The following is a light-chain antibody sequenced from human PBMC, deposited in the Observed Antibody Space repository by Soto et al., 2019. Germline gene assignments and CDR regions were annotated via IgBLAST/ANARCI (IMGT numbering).Light chain of an antibody. CDR3: QQSYVTLRT. V-gene: IGKV1-39*01. CDR1: QSISNY. Sequence: DIHLTQSPSSLSASVGDRVTITCRASQSISNYLNWYQQKPGEAPKVLVFAASTLQSGVPSRFRGSGSGTDVTLTITSLRPEDFATYYCQQSYVTLRTFGLGTRV. J-gene: IGKJ1*01. CDR2: AAS.